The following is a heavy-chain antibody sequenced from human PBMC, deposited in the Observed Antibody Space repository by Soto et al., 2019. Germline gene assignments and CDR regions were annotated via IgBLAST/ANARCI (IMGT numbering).Heavy chain of an antibody. J-gene: IGHJ4*02. CDR2: INSDGSST. Sequence: GGSLRLSCAASGFTFSSYWMHWVRQAPGKGLVWVSRINSDGSSTSYADSVEGRFTISRDNAKNTLYLQMNSLRGEDTAVYYCASEEYYYGSGSRWGQGTLVTVSS. V-gene: IGHV3-74*01. CDR3: ASEEYYYGSGSR. D-gene: IGHD3-10*01. CDR1: GFTFSSYW.